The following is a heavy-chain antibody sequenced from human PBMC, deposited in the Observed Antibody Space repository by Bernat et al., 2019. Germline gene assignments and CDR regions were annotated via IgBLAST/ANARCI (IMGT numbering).Heavy chain of an antibody. V-gene: IGHV4-59*01. CDR1: GGSISSYY. CDR2: IYYSGSA. D-gene: IGHD2-2*01. Sequence: QVQLQESGPGLAKPSETLSLTCSVSGGSISSYYWSWIRQSPGRGLEWIGYIYYSGSANYNPSLKSRVTISVDTSKNQFSLKLSSVTAADTAVYYCARVIKGCSSTSCYIYYYYMDVWGKGTTVTVSS. J-gene: IGHJ6*03. CDR3: ARVIKGCSSTSCYIYYYYMDV.